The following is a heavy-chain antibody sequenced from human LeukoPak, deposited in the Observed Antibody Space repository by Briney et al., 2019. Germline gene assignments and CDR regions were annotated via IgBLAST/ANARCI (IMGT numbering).Heavy chain of an antibody. Sequence: RVASVKVSCKASGYTFTGYYMHWVRQAPGQGLEWMGWINPNSGGTNYAQKFQGWVTMTRDTSISTAYMELSRLRSDDTAVYYCARAHYYGSGSYYPRGAFDIWGQGTVVTVSS. CDR3: ARAHYYGSGSYYPRGAFDI. CDR2: INPNSGGT. J-gene: IGHJ3*02. D-gene: IGHD3-10*01. CDR1: GYTFTGYY. V-gene: IGHV1-2*04.